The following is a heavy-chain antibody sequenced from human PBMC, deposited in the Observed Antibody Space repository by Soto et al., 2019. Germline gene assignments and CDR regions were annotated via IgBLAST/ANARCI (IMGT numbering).Heavy chain of an antibody. D-gene: IGHD6-6*01. CDR2: ISAYNGNT. CDR3: ARDRYSSSSTPNWFDP. Sequence: ASVKVSCKASGYTFTSYGVSWVRQAPGQGLEWMGWISAYNGNTNYAQKLQGRVTMTTDTSTSTAYMEMRSLRSDDTVVYYCARDRYSSSSTPNWFDPWGQGTLVTVSS. V-gene: IGHV1-18*01. CDR1: GYTFTSYG. J-gene: IGHJ5*02.